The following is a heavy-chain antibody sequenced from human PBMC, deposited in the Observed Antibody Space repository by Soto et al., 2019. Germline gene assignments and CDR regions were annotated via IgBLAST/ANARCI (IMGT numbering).Heavy chain of an antibody. Sequence: QLQLEESGPGLVKPSETLSLTCTVSGGSISSSSYYWGWIRQPPGKGLEGIGSIYYSGSTYDNPSLKSRVTISADTSKHQLSLQLRSVTAADTAVYYCARLTDGSGFDAFDIWGQGTMVTVSS. CDR2: IYYSGST. V-gene: IGHV4-39*01. J-gene: IGHJ3*02. CDR3: ARLTDGSGFDAFDI. D-gene: IGHD3-10*01. CDR1: GGSISSSSYY.